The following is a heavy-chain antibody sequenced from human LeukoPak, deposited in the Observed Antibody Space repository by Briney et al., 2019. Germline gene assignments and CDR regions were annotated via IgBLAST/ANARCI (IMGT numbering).Heavy chain of an antibody. J-gene: IGHJ4*02. Sequence: ASVKVSCKASGYTFTSYYMHWVRQAPGQGLEWMGRINPSDGSTSYARKFQGRVTMTRDTSTSTVYMELSSLRSEDTAVYYCASSIAAAGAFDYWGQGTLVTVSS. CDR1: GYTFTSYY. CDR3: ASSIAAAGAFDY. CDR2: INPSDGST. D-gene: IGHD6-13*01. V-gene: IGHV1-46*01.